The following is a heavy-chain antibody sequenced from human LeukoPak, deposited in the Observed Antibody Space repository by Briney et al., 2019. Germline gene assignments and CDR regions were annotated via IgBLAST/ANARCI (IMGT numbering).Heavy chain of an antibody. J-gene: IGHJ3*02. CDR2: INPNSGGT. V-gene: IGHV1-2*04. Sequence: GASVKVSCKASGYTFTGYYMHWVRQAPGQGLEWMGWINPNSGGTNYAQKFQGWVTMTRDTSISTAYMELSRLRSDDTAVYYCATSMSTTVVTFAWHAFDIWGQGTMVTVSS. CDR1: GYTFTGYY. D-gene: IGHD4-23*01. CDR3: ATSMSTTVVTFAWHAFDI.